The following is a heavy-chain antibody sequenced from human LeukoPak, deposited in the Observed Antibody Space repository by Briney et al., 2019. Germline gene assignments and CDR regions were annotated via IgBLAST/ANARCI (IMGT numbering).Heavy chain of an antibody. V-gene: IGHV4-34*01. CDR1: GVSFSGYY. CDR2: INHSGST. Sequence: KPSETLSLTCAVYGVSFSGYYWSWIRQPPGKGLEWIGEINHSGSTNYNPSLKSRVTISVDTSKNQFSLKLSSVTAADTAVYYCAKRRMVRGVITFDYWGQGTLVTVSS. D-gene: IGHD3-10*01. CDR3: AKRRMVRGVITFDY. J-gene: IGHJ4*02.